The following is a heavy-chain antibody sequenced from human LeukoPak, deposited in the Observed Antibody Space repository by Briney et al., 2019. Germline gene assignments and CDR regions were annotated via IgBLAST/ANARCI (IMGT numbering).Heavy chain of an antibody. CDR1: GFTFSIYA. CDR3: ARTERPARYEAILSHMDV. CDR2: ISGSGGTA. V-gene: IGHV3-23*01. J-gene: IGHJ6*03. D-gene: IGHD2-15*01. Sequence: GGSLKLSCAASGFTFSIYAMSWVRQAPGKGLEWVSAISGSGGTAYYADSLKGRFTISRDNAKNALYLQMNSLRAEDTAVYYCARTERPARYEAILSHMDVWGKGTTVTVSS.